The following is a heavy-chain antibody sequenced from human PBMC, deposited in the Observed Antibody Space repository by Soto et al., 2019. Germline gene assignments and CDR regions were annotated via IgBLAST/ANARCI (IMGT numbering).Heavy chain of an antibody. D-gene: IGHD2-21*01. J-gene: IGHJ4*02. CDR1: GFTFSSYW. CDR2: INVDGSST. V-gene: IGHV3-74*01. CDR3: VCPGVNATYFDY. Sequence: PGGSLKLSCADSGFTFSSYWMHWVRQGPGKGLVWVSRINVDGSSTNYADSVKGRFTISRDNAKNTLYLQMNSLRAEDTAVYYCVCPGVNATYFDYWGQGTLVTVSS.